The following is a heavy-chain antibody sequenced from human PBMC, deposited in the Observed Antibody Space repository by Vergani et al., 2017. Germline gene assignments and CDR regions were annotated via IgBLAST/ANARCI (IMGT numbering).Heavy chain of an antibody. V-gene: IGHV3-30-3*01. Sequence: QVQLVESGGVVVQPGRSLRLSCAASGFTFSSYAMHWVRQAPGKGLEWGAVLSYDGSNKYYADSVKGRFTISRDNSKNTLYLQMNSLRAEDTAVYYCAREYIVVVPAAKSGVVDWFDPWGQGTLVTVSS. CDR1: GFTFSSYA. D-gene: IGHD2-2*01. CDR3: AREYIVVVPAAKSGVVDWFDP. J-gene: IGHJ5*02. CDR2: LSYDGSNK.